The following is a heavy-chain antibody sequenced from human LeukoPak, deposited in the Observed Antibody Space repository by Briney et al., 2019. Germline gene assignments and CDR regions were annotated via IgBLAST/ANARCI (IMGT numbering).Heavy chain of an antibody. CDR3: AKQNYDVLTGHPRGFDY. V-gene: IGHV4-39*01. Sequence: PSETLSLTCTVSGGSISSHYWVWIRQPPGKGLEWIGSMYYSGSTYYNPSLKSRVTISVDTSRNQFSLKLNSVTATDTAVYYCAKQNYDVLTGHPRGFDYWGQGSMVTVSS. CDR2: MYYSGST. D-gene: IGHD3-9*01. CDR1: GGSISSHY. J-gene: IGHJ4*02.